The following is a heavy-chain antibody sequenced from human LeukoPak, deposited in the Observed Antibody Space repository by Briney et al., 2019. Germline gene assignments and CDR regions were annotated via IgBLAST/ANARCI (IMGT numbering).Heavy chain of an antibody. J-gene: IGHJ3*02. CDR3: ARGGNYDSRGTFDI. Sequence: SETLSLTCTVSGGSISTYYWSWIRQPPGKGLEWIGYIYYSGSTNYNPSLKSRVTISIDTSKNQFSLKLSSVTAADTAVYYCARGGNYDSRGTFDIWGQRTMVIVSS. CDR1: GGSISTYY. V-gene: IGHV4-59*01. D-gene: IGHD3-22*01. CDR2: IYYSGST.